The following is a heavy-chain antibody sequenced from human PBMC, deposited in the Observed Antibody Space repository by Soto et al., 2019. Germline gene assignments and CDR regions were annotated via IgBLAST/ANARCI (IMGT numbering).Heavy chain of an antibody. CDR2: IYYSGST. V-gene: IGHV4-59*01. CDR3: ARERYYYDSSGSRYFDY. D-gene: IGHD3-22*01. Sequence: KPSETLSLTCTVSGGSISSYYWSWIRQPPGKGLEWIGYIYYSGSTNYNPSLKSRVTISVDTSKNQFSLKLSSVTAADTAVYYCARERYYYDSSGSRYFDYWGQGTLVTVSS. J-gene: IGHJ4*02. CDR1: GGSISSYY.